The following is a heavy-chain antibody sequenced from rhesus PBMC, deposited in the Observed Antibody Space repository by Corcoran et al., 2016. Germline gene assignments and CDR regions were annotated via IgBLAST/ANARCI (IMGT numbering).Heavy chain of an antibody. CDR1: GSSISSGYY. CDR2: IYGSGGSN. CDR3: ATPGTTNFDY. J-gene: IGHJ4*01. V-gene: IGHV4S14*01. Sequence: QVQLQESGPGLVQPSETLSLTCAVSGSSISSGYYWGWIRQPPGKGLEWNGSIYGSGGSNYLNPSLKSRVTLSVDPSKNQVSLKLSSVTAADTAVFYCATPGTTNFDYWGQGVLVTVSS. D-gene: IGHD1-38*01.